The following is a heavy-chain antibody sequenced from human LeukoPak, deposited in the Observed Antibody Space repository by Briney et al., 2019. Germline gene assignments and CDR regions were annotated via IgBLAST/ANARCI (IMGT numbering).Heavy chain of an antibody. CDR1: GFTFKAYW. Sequence: GGSLRLSCEASGFTFKAYWMSWVRQAPGTGLEWVANIQQDGSGKNYVDSVKGRFTISRDNARNSLYLEMNSLRAEDTAVYYCARLRYTYEKNFNYWGQGTLVTVSS. CDR3: ARLRYTYEKNFNY. D-gene: IGHD5-18*01. CDR2: IQQDGSGK. J-gene: IGHJ4*02. V-gene: IGHV3-7*01.